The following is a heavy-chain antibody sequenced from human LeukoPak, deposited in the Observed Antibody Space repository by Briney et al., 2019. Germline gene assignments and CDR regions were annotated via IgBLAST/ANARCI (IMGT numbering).Heavy chain of an antibody. CDR2: ISGSGGST. Sequence: PGGSLRLSCAASGFTFSSYAMSWVRQAPGKGLEWVSAISGSGGSTYYADSVKGRFTISRDNSKNTLYLQMNSLRAEDTAVYYCAKSRVLRFLEWLVSFDYWGQGTLVTVSS. J-gene: IGHJ4*02. CDR3: AKSRVLRFLEWLVSFDY. D-gene: IGHD3-3*01. CDR1: GFTFSSYA. V-gene: IGHV3-23*01.